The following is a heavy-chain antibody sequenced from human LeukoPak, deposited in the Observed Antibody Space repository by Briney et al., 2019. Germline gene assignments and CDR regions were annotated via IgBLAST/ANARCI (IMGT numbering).Heavy chain of an antibody. CDR1: GFTVSSNY. J-gene: IGHJ6*02. Sequence: PGGSLRLSCAASGFTVSSNYMSWVRQAPGKGLEWVSGIYSGGSTYYADSVKGRFTISRDNSKNTLYLQMNSLRAEDTAVYYCARDLSSYSSSWYLVYGMDVWGQGTTVTVSS. CDR2: IYSGGST. V-gene: IGHV3-66*01. CDR3: ARDLSSYSSSWYLVYGMDV. D-gene: IGHD6-13*01.